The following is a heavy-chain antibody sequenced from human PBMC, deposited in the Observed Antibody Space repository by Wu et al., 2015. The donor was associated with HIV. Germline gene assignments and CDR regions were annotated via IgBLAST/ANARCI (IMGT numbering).Heavy chain of an antibody. CDR1: GYTFTSHA. CDR2: SNAGNGNT. V-gene: IGHV1-3*02. D-gene: IGHD6-13*01. CDR3: ARSPGXAGTRDALIS. J-gene: IGHJ3*01. Sequence: QVQLVQSGAEVKKPGASVKLSCEASGYTFTSHAINWVRQAPGQRPEWLGWSNAGNGNTRYSQEFQDRITITRDTSARTVYMELRSLRSEDTALYYCARSPGXAGTRDALISWGQGTMVTVSS.